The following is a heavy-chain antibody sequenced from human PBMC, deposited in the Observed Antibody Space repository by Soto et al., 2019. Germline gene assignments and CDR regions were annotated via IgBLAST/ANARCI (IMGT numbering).Heavy chain of an antibody. CDR3: ARERDYYDSSGYYYTYDAFDI. V-gene: IGHV3-74*01. Sequence: EVQLVESGGGLVQPGGSLRLSCAASGFTFSSHWMHWVRQAPGKGLVWVSRINSDGSSTSYADSVKGRFTISRDNAKNTLYLQMNSLRAEDTAVYYCARERDYYDSSGYYYTYDAFDIWGQGTMVTVSS. CDR1: GFTFSSHW. J-gene: IGHJ3*02. CDR2: INSDGSST. D-gene: IGHD3-22*01.